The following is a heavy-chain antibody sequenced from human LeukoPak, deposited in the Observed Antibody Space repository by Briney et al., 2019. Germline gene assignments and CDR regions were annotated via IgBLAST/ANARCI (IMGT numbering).Heavy chain of an antibody. D-gene: IGHD3-16*02. V-gene: IGHV1-2*02. Sequence: ASVKVSCKASGYTFTGYYMHWVRQAPGQGLEWMGWINPNSGGTNYAQKFQGRVTMTRDTSISTAYMELSRLRSDDTAVYYCARPVSYDYVWGSYRQVGYYFDYWGQGTLVTVSS. J-gene: IGHJ4*02. CDR2: INPNSGGT. CDR1: GYTFTGYY. CDR3: ARPVSYDYVWGSYRQVGYYFDY.